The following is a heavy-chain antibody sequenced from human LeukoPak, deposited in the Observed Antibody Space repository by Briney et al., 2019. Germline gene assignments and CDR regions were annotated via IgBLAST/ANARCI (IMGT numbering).Heavy chain of an antibody. CDR2: IATHNDNT. D-gene: IGHD2-2*01. CDR1: GGTFSSYA. V-gene: IGHV1-18*01. J-gene: IGHJ4*02. CDR3: AKDGFSSTWFRAH. Sequence: ASVKVSCKASGGTFSSYAISWVRQAPGQGPEWMGWIATHNDNTNYAQKFQGRVTMTTDTSTSTAYMELRSLRSDDTAVYYCAKDGFSSTWFRAHWGQGTLVTVSS.